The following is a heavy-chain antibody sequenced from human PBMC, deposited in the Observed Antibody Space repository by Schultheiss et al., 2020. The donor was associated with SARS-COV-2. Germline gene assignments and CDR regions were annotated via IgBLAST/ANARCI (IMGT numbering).Heavy chain of an antibody. CDR2: IYYSGST. CDR3: ARAGGIIAAAGTGWFDP. D-gene: IGHD6-13*01. J-gene: IGHJ5*02. V-gene: IGHV4-61*01. CDR1: GGSVSSGSYY. Sequence: SETLSLTCTVSGGSVSSGSYYWSWIRQPPGKGLEWIGYIYYSGSTNYNPSLKSRVTISVDTSKNQFSLKLSSVTAADTAVYYCARAGGIIAAAGTGWFDPWGQGTLVTVSS.